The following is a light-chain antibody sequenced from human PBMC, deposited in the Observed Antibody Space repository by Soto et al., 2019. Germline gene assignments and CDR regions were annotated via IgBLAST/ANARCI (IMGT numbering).Light chain of an antibody. J-gene: IGLJ1*01. V-gene: IGLV2-14*01. Sequence: QSALTQPASVSGSPGQSITISCTGTSSDFGGYNYVSWYQQHPGKAPKLMIYDVSNRPSGVSNRFSGSKSGNTASLTISGLQAEDEADYYRSSYTSSSTPYVFGTGTKVTVL. CDR1: SSDFGGYNY. CDR3: SSYTSSSTPYV. CDR2: DVS.